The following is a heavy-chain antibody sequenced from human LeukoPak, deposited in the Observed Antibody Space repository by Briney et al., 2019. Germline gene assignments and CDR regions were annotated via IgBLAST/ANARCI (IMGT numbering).Heavy chain of an antibody. J-gene: IGHJ4*02. CDR3: ARGRKVGAIDY. V-gene: IGHV4-34*01. CDR2: INHSGST. Sequence: SETLSLTCAVYGGSFSGYYWSWIRQPPGKGLEWIGEINHSGSTNYNPSLKSRVTISVDTSKNQFSLKLSSVTAADTAVYYCARGRKVGAIDYWGQGTLVTVSS. D-gene: IGHD1-26*01. CDR1: GGSFSGYY.